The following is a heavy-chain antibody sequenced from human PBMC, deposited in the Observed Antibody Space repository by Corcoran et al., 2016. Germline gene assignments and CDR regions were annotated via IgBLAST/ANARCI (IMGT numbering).Heavy chain of an antibody. CDR3: ARSSEIGSSKRPPLDY. CDR1: GFTFSSYW. Sequence: EVQLVESGGGLVQPGGSLRLSCAASGFTFSSYWMSWVRQAPGKGLEWVANIKQDGSEKYYVDSVKGRFTISRDNAKNSLYLQMNSLRAEDTAVYYCARSSEIGSSKRPPLDYWGQGTLVTVSS. D-gene: IGHD1-26*01. V-gene: IGHV3-7*03. CDR2: IKQDGSEK. J-gene: IGHJ4*02.